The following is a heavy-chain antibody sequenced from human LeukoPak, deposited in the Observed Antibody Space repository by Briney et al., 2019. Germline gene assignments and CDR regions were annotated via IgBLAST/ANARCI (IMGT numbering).Heavy chain of an antibody. Sequence: SETLSLTCTVSGGSISSYYWSWIRQPPGEGLEWIGYIYYSGSTNYNPSLKSRVTISVGTSKNQFSLKLSSVTAADTAVYYCARVGEITTGYYYMDVWGKGTTVTVSS. CDR1: GGSISSYY. J-gene: IGHJ6*03. V-gene: IGHV4-59*01. CDR2: IYYSGST. CDR3: ARVGEITTGYYYMDV. D-gene: IGHD3-16*01.